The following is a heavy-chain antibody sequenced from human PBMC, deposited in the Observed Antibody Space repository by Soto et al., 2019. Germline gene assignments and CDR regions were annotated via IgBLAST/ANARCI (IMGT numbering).Heavy chain of an antibody. J-gene: IGHJ4*02. D-gene: IGHD6-19*01. CDR2: ISSDSRA. Sequence: EVQLVESGGGLVQPGGSLRLSCAASEFTFSTYSMNWVRQAPGKGLEWVSYISSDSRANYADSVKGRSTISRDNAKNSLYLQMNSLRAEDTAVYYCARPYFSGWLGAYWGQGTLVTVSS. CDR1: EFTFSTYS. V-gene: IGHV3-48*01. CDR3: ARPYFSGWLGAY.